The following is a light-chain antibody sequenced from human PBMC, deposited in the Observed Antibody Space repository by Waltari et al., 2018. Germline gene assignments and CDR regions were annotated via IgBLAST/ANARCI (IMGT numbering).Light chain of an antibody. CDR1: QSVLYSSNNKNY. Sequence: DIVMTQSPDSLAVSLGERATIHCKSSQSVLYSSNNKNYLAWYQQKPGEPPQLLIYWASTRESGVPDRFSGSGSGTDFTLTISSLQAEDVAVYYCHQYFSTPHTFGQGTKLEIK. V-gene: IGKV4-1*01. CDR2: WAS. CDR3: HQYFSTPHT. J-gene: IGKJ2*01.